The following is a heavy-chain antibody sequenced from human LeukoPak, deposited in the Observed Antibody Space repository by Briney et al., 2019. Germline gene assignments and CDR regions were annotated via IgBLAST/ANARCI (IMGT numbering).Heavy chain of an antibody. CDR3: ARRTFDYDSSGLFDS. D-gene: IGHD3-22*01. CDR1: GYSFTTFW. V-gene: IGHV5-51*01. Sequence: GESLKISCKGSGYSFTTFWIGWVRQMPGKGLEWMGFIYPGYSDTRYSPSFQGQVTISADKSISTAYLQWSSLKASDTAMYYCARRTFDYDSSGLFDSWGQGTLVTVSS. J-gene: IGHJ4*02. CDR2: IYPGYSDT.